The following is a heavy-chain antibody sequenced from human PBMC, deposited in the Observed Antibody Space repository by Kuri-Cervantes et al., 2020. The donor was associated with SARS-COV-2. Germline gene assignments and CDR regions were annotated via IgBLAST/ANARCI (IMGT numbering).Heavy chain of an antibody. J-gene: IGHJ5*02. CDR3: ARVGYDFWSGYKYNWFDP. Sequence: GSLRLSCTVSGDSINSQYSWNWIRQPPGKGLEWIGYIYYSGSTNYNPSLKSRVTISVDTSKNQFSLKLSSVTAADTAVYYCARVGYDFWSGYKYNWFDPWGQGTLVTVSS. V-gene: IGHV4-59*01. CDR1: GDSINSQYS. CDR2: IYYSGST. D-gene: IGHD3-3*01.